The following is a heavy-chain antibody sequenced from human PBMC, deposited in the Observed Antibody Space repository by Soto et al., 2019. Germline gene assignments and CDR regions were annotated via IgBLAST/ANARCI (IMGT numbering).Heavy chain of an antibody. CDR1: GFTFSSYG. V-gene: IGHV3-30*18. Sequence: QVQLVESGGGVVQPGRSLRLSCASSGFTFSSYGMHWVRQAPGKGLEWVAVISYDGSNKYYADSVKGRFTISRDNSKNTLYLQMNSLRAEDTAVYYCAKDRFRIAVAAPFVYGGQGTLVTVSS. CDR2: ISYDGSNK. J-gene: IGHJ4*02. CDR3: AKDRFRIAVAAPFVY. D-gene: IGHD6-19*01.